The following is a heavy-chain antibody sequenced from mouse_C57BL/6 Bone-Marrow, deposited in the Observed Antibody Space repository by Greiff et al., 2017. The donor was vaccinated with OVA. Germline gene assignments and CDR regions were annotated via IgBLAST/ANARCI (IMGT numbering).Heavy chain of an antibody. V-gene: IGHV2-2*01. CDR3: ARGVYYDYDVRYFDY. CDR2: IWSGGST. D-gene: IGHD2-4*01. J-gene: IGHJ2*01. CDR1: GFSLTSYG. Sequence: QVQLQQSGPGLVQPSQSLSITCTVSGFSLTSYGVHWVRQSPGKGLEWLGVIWSGGSTDYNAAFISRLSISKDNSKSQVFFKMNSLQADDTARYYCARGVYYDYDVRYFDYWGQGTTLTVSS.